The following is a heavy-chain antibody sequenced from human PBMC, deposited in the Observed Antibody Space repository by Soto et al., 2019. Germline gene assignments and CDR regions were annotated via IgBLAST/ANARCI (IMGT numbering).Heavy chain of an antibody. CDR1: GFTFSDHY. J-gene: IGHJ3*02. CDR2: TRNKANSYTT. Sequence: SLRLSCAASGFTFSDHYMDWVRQAPGKGLEWVGRTRNKANSYTTEYAASVKGRFTISRDDSKNSLYLQMNSLKTEDTAVYYCARVSTRITIFGVVPDAFDIWGQGTMVTVSS. D-gene: IGHD3-3*01. V-gene: IGHV3-72*01. CDR3: ARVSTRITIFGVVPDAFDI.